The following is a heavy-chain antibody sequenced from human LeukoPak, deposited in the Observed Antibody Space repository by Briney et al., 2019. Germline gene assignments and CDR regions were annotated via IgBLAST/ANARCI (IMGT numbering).Heavy chain of an antibody. CDR2: ISSSSSYT. CDR1: GFTFSDYH. V-gene: IGHV3-11*03. D-gene: IGHD3-10*01. CDR3: AAPTMVRAP. J-gene: IGHJ5*02. Sequence: AGCLRLSSAASGFTFSDYHMSWMRQAPPGGLECVSDISSSSSYTNYADSVKGRFTISRDNAKNSLYLQTNSLRAEDTAVYYCAAPTMVRAPWGQGTLVTVSS.